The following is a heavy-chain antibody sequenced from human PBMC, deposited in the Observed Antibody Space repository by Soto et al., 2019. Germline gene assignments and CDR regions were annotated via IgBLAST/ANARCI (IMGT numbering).Heavy chain of an antibody. J-gene: IGHJ4*02. CDR2: VKDVGHT. D-gene: IGHD5-12*01. CDR3: ARGQEGVVATH. V-gene: IGHV4-34*01. Sequence: QVQLQQWGAGLLKPSETLSLNCAVPGGSLSGYYWSWIRQPPGKGLEWIGEVKDVGHTNYSPSLRGRATISSDTSNNQFSLRLNSVTAADTGVYYCARGQEGVVATHWDQGSLVTVSS. CDR1: GGSLSGYY.